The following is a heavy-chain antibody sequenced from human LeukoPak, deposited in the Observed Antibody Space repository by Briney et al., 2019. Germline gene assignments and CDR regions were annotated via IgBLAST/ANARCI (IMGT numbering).Heavy chain of an antibody. CDR1: GFTFIDYD. Sequence: SGGSLRLSCAASGFTFIDYDMHWVRQVIGKGLEWVSAIGIRGDTHYSGSVKGRFTISRENAKSSLYLQMNSLRAEDTAVYYCARGGIQVSGIDEFDYWGQGTLVTVS. V-gene: IGHV3-13*01. D-gene: IGHD6-19*01. CDR3: ARGGIQVSGIDEFDY. J-gene: IGHJ4*02. CDR2: IGIRGDT.